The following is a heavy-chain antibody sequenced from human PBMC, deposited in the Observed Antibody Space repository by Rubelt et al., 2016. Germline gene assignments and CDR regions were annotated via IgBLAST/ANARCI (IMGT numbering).Heavy chain of an antibody. Sequence: YYADSVKGRFTISRDNSKNTLYLQMNCLRAEDTAVYYCARELAVAGTGWFDPWGQGTLVTVSS. CDR3: ARELAVAGTGWFDP. D-gene: IGHD6-19*01. J-gene: IGHJ5*02. V-gene: IGHV3-53*01.